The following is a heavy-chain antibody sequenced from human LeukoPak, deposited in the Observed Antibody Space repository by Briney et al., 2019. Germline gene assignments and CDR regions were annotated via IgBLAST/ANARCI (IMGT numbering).Heavy chain of an antibody. D-gene: IGHD1-26*01. V-gene: IGHV1-2*02. J-gene: IGHJ5*02. CDR3: ARGAGSYLRGNRPPGLNWFDP. CDR1: GYTFTGYY. CDR2: INPNSGGT. Sequence: ASVKVSCKASGYTFTGYYMHWVRQAPGQGLEWMGWINPNSGGTNYAQKFQGRVTMTRDTSISTAYMELSRLRSDDTAVYYCARGAGSYLRGNRPPGLNWFDPWGQGTLVTVSS.